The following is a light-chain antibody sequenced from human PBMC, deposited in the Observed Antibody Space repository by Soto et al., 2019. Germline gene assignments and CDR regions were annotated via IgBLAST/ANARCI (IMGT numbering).Light chain of an antibody. CDR2: DAS. Sequence: DIQMTQSPATLSASVGDSVTITCRASQSISHWLAWYQQKPGKAPKFLIYDASSLQSGVPSRFSGSGSGTDFTHTISILQPEDFATYYCQQSYSTPAWTFGQGTKVDIK. CDR3: QQSYSTPAWT. J-gene: IGKJ1*01. CDR1: QSISHW. V-gene: IGKV1-39*01.